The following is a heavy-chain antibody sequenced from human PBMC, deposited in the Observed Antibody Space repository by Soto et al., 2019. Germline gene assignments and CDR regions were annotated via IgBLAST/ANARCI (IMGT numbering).Heavy chain of an antibody. V-gene: IGHV1-8*01. J-gene: IGHJ5*02. CDR2: MNTNTGNT. CDR1: GYIFSNFD. CDR3: ARGRVRKYGSGPFDP. Sequence: ASVKVSCKASGYIFSNFDINWVRQATGQGLEWLGWMNTNTGNTGYAPKFQGRVSMTRNISINTAYMELSSLRSEDTAVYYCARGRVRKYGSGPFDPWGHGTLVTVSS. D-gene: IGHD3-10*01.